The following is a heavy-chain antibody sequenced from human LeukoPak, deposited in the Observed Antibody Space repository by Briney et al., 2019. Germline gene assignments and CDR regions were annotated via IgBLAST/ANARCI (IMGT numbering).Heavy chain of an antibody. CDR2: FDTEDGET. CDR1: GYTLTELS. CDR3: ATAAGYSYGNWFDP. D-gene: IGHD5-18*01. V-gene: IGHV1-24*01. Sequence: GASVKVSCKVSGYTLTELSMHWVRQAPGKGLEWMGGFDTEDGETIYAQKFQGRVTMTEDTSTDTAYMELSSLRSEDTAVYYCATAAGYSYGNWFDPWGQGTLVTVSS. J-gene: IGHJ5*02.